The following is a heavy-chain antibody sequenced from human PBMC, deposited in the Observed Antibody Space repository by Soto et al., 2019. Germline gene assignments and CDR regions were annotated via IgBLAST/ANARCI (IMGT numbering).Heavy chain of an antibody. V-gene: IGHV4-31*03. CDR3: AREEGAVTTGGYYYYYGLDV. Sequence: SETLSLTCTVSGGSISSGGYYWSWIRQHPGKGLEWIGHIYYSGSTFYNPSLKSRVTISVDKSKKHFSLKLTSVTAADTAVYYCAREEGAVTTGGYYYYYGLDVWGQGTTVSVSS. D-gene: IGHD4-17*01. CDR2: IYYSGST. CDR1: GGSISSGGYY. J-gene: IGHJ6*02.